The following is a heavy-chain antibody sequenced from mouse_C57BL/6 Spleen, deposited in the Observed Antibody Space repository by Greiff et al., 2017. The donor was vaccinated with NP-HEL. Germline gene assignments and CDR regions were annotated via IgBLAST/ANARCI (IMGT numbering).Heavy chain of an antibody. CDR1: GYTFTDYN. Sequence: EVKLVESGPELVKPGASVKIPCKASGYTFTDYNMDWVKQSHGKSLEWIGDINPNNGGTIYNQKFKGKATLTVDKSSSTAYMELRSLTSEDTAVYYCARSVYYGSFWYFDVWGTGTTVTVSS. CDR2: INPNNGGT. D-gene: IGHD1-1*01. V-gene: IGHV1-18*01. J-gene: IGHJ1*03. CDR3: ARSVYYGSFWYFDV.